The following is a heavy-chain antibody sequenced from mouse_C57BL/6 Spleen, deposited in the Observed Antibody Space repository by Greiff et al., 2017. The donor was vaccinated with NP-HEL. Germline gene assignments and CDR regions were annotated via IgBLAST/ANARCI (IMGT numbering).Heavy chain of an antibody. Sequence: QVQLQQSGAELVRPGASVTLSCKASGYTFTDYEMHWVKQTPVHGLEWIGAIDPETGGTAYNQKFKGKAILTADKSSSTAYMELRSLTSEDSAVYYCTRQRRSWYFDVWGTGTTVTVSS. V-gene: IGHV1-15*01. CDR3: TRQRRSWYFDV. D-gene: IGHD1-2*01. J-gene: IGHJ1*03. CDR2: IDPETGGT. CDR1: GYTFTDYE.